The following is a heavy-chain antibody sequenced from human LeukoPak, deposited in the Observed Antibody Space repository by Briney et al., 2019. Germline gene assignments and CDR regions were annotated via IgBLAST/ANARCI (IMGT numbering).Heavy chain of an antibody. V-gene: IGHV4-39*01. CDR2: IYYSGST. D-gene: IGHD6-13*01. J-gene: IGHJ4*02. CDR1: GGSISSNNYY. CDR3: ARRGAAGRQRGFDY. Sequence: PSETLSLTCTVSGGSISSNNYYWGWIRQPPGKGLEWIGSIYYSGSTYNNPSLKSRVTISVDTTKNQFSLKLSSVTAADTAVYYCARRGAAGRQRGFDYWGQGTLVTVSS.